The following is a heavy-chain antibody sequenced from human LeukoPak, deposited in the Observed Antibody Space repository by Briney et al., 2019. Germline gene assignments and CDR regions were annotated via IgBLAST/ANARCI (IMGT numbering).Heavy chain of an antibody. V-gene: IGHV1-46*01. J-gene: IGHJ4*02. D-gene: IGHD2-15*01. CDR2: VNPSGDST. CDR1: GYTFSNYN. Sequence: ASVKVSCKASGYTFSNYNIHWLRQAPGQGLEWMGIVNPSGDSTNYAQNFQGRVTMTGDTSTSTVYMELSSLRSEDTAVYYCARVVGGPVPDGYWGQGTLVTVSS. CDR3: ARVVGGPVPDGY.